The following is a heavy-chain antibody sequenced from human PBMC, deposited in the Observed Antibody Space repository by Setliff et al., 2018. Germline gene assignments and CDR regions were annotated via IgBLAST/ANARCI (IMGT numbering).Heavy chain of an antibody. Sequence: GGSLRLSCAGSGFTFSSYTTNWVRQAPGKGLEWVSSMISSGSHIYYADSVEGRFTSSRDNAKNSLYLQMNSLRADDTAVYYCTTDYGFCSGGSCAYYGMDVWGQGTTVTVSS. J-gene: IGHJ6*02. CDR2: MISSGSHI. V-gene: IGHV3-21*01. CDR1: GFTFSSYT. CDR3: TTDYGFCSGGSCAYYGMDV. D-gene: IGHD2-15*01.